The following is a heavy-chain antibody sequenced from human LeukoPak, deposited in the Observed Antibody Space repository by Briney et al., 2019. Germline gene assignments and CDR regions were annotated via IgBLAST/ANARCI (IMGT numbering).Heavy chain of an antibody. Sequence: GGSLRLSCAASGFTFSSYAMSWVRQAPGKGLEWVSAISAGGGSTYYADSVKGRFTISRDNAKKSLYLQMNSLRAEDTAVYYCARGRQNSGSYSDAFDIWGQGTMVTVSS. CDR2: ISAGGGST. V-gene: IGHV3-23*01. D-gene: IGHD1-26*01. J-gene: IGHJ3*02. CDR1: GFTFSSYA. CDR3: ARGRQNSGSYSDAFDI.